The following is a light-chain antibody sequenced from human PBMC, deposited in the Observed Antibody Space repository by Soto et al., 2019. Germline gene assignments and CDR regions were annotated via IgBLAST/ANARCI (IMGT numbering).Light chain of an antibody. J-gene: IGLJ1*01. Sequence: QSVLTQPHSVSGAPGQRVTISCTGSSSNIGAGYDVHWYQQLPGTAPKLLIYGNSNRPSGVPDRFSGSKSGTSASLAITGLQAEDEADYYCQSYDSSLSVFGTGTKVTVL. CDR3: QSYDSSLSV. CDR2: GNS. V-gene: IGLV1-40*01. CDR1: SSNIGAGYD.